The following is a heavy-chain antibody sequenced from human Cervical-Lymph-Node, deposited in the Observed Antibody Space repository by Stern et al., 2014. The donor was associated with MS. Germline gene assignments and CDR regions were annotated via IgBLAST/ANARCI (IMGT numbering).Heavy chain of an antibody. Sequence: VQLVESGGGLIQPGGSLRLSCAASGFTFSKNYMSWVRQAPGKGLEWVSSIYSVGSTYYADSVQGRFVISRDNSKNTLFLQMNSLRAEDTAVYYCARLVNRATQFDYWGQGTLVTVSS. CDR3: ARLVNRATQFDY. CDR1: GFTFSKNY. CDR2: IYSVGST. D-gene: IGHD1-14*01. V-gene: IGHV3-53*01. J-gene: IGHJ4*02.